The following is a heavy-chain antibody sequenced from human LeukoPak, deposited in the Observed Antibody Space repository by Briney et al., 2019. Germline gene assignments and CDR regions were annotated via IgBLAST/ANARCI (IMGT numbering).Heavy chain of an antibody. CDR3: ARDYYDSSGYYLD. V-gene: IGHV4-39*07. CDR2: IYHSGST. CDR1: GGSISSTSYY. D-gene: IGHD3-22*01. J-gene: IGHJ4*02. Sequence: MSSETLSLTCVVSGGSISSTSYYWGWIRQPPGKGLEWSGSIYHSGSTYYNPSLKSRVTISVDTSKNQFSLKLSSVTAAVSAVYYCARDYYDSSGYYLDWGQGNLGTVSS.